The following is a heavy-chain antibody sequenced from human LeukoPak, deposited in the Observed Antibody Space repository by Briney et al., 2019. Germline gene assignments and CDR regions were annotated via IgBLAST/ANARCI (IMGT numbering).Heavy chain of an antibody. Sequence: PGGSLRLSCAASGFTFSSYAMSWVRQAPGKGLEWVSAISGSGGSTYYADSVKGRFTISRDNSKNTLYLQMNSLRAEDTAVYYCARELYYYDSGTAFDYWGQGTLVTVSS. CDR1: GFTFSSYA. J-gene: IGHJ4*02. CDR2: ISGSGGST. D-gene: IGHD3-10*01. CDR3: ARELYYYDSGTAFDY. V-gene: IGHV3-23*01.